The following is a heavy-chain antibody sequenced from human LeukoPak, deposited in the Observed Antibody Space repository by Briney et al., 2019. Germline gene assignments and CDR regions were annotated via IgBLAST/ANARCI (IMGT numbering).Heavy chain of an antibody. V-gene: IGHV3-23*01. D-gene: IGHD2-21*01. Sequence: GGSLRLSCAASGFTFSSYAMSWVRQTPGKGLEWVSGISGSGGSTYYADSVKGRFTISRDNSKNTLYLQMNSLRAEATAVYYCAKTKCGGRPFPFDYGGQGPLVTFSS. CDR2: ISGSGGST. J-gene: IGHJ4*02. CDR3: AKTKCGGRPFPFDY. CDR1: GFTFSSYA.